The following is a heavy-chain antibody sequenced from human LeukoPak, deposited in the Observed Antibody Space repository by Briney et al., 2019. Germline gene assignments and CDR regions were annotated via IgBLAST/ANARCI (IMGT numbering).Heavy chain of an antibody. D-gene: IGHD2-2*01. Sequence: PGGSLRLSCAASGFTFGSYSMNWVRQAPGKGLEWVSSISSSSSYIYYADSVKGRFTISRDNAKNSLYLQMNSLRAEDTAVYYCARTVVPATIRFDPWGQGTLVTVSS. J-gene: IGHJ5*02. CDR3: ARTVVPATIRFDP. V-gene: IGHV3-21*01. CDR1: GFTFGSYS. CDR2: ISSSSSYI.